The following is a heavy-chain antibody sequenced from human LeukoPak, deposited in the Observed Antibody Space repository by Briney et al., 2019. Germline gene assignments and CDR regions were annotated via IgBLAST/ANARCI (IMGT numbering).Heavy chain of an antibody. D-gene: IGHD2-15*01. Sequence: GGSLRLSCAASGFIFSRYAMTWVRQAPGKGLEWISSISGSGGSTYYADSVKGRFTISRDTSKSTLYLQMSSLRAEDTAVYYCAKRSGDSYFLDSWGQGTLVTVSS. J-gene: IGHJ4*02. CDR3: AKRSGDSYFLDS. V-gene: IGHV3-23*01. CDR2: ISGSGGST. CDR1: GFIFSRYA.